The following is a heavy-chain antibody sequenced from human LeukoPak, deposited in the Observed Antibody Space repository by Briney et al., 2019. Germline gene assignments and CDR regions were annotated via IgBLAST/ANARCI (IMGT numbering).Heavy chain of an antibody. CDR1: GFTFRDYY. D-gene: IGHD6-19*01. V-gene: IGHV3-11*01. J-gene: IGHJ6*03. CDR3: ARVLGGVAGNYYYYYMDV. Sequence: KPGGSLRLSCAASGFTFRDYYMSWLGQAPGKGLEWVSYMSSSGITIYYADSVKGRFTISRDSAKNSLYLQMNSLRAEDTAVYYCARVLGGVAGNYYYYYMDVWGKGTTVTVSS. CDR2: MSSSGITI.